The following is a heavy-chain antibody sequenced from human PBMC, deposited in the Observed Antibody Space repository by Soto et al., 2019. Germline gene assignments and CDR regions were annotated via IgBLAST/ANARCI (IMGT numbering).Heavy chain of an antibody. CDR1: GGTFSSYA. V-gene: IGHV1-69*01. CDR3: ARARWDIVVVVAATNYYYYGMDV. Sequence: QVQLVQSGAEVKKPGSSVKVSCKASGGTFSSYAISWVRQAPGQGLEWMGGIIPIFGTANYAQKFQGRVTITADESTSTAYMELGSLRSEDTAVYYCARARWDIVVVVAATNYYYYGMDVWGQGTTVTVSS. CDR2: IIPIFGTA. J-gene: IGHJ6*02. D-gene: IGHD2-15*01.